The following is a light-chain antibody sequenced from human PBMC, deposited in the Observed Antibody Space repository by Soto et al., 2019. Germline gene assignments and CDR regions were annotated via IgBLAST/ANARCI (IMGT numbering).Light chain of an antibody. V-gene: IGKV1-39*01. J-gene: IGKJ3*01. CDR3: HQGYSTPPFT. CDR2: AAS. Sequence: DIQMTQSQSSLSASVGDRVTITCRASQSISNYFNGYKQKPSKAPKLLIYAASTLQGGVPSTFSVSGSGSYFSLTISSMQPEDFATYYCHQGYSTPPFTFGPGTKV. CDR1: QSISNY.